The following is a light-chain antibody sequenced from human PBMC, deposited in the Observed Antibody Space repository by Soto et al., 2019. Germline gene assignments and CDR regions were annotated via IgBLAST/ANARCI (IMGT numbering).Light chain of an antibody. Sequence: EIVLTQSPGTLSLSPGERATLSCRASQSVSTSYLAWYQQKPGQAPRLLIYGASSRATGIPDRFSGSGSGTDFTLTINRLEPEDFAVYYCQRYGSSPSWTFGQGTKVDI. V-gene: IGKV3-20*01. CDR1: QSVSTSY. J-gene: IGKJ1*01. CDR2: GAS. CDR3: QRYGSSPSWT.